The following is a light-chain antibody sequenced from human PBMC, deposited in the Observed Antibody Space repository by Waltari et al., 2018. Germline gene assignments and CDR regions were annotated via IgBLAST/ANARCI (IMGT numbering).Light chain of an antibody. V-gene: IGKV1-12*01. J-gene: IGKJ3*01. Sequence: DIPMTQSPSSVSASVGASVTITCRASQGIARWLAWYQQKPGKAPKLLIYSASRLQSGVPSRFSGTGSGTEFSLIITSLQPEDFATYYCQQANTFPFTFGPGTKVDLK. CDR3: QQANTFPFT. CDR2: SAS. CDR1: QGIARW.